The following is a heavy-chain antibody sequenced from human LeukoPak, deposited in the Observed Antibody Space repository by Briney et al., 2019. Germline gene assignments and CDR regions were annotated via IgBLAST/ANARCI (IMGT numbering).Heavy chain of an antibody. V-gene: IGHV1-46*01. CDR2: INPSGGGT. CDR3: ARAVSYIAAAGTGRDY. Sequence: SVKVSCKASGYTFTSYYMHWVRQAPGQGLEWMGIINPSGGGTSYAQKFQGRVTMTRDTSTSTVYMELSSLRSEDTAVYYCARAVSYIAAAGTGRDYWGQGTLVTVSS. CDR1: GYTFTSYY. D-gene: IGHD6-13*01. J-gene: IGHJ4*02.